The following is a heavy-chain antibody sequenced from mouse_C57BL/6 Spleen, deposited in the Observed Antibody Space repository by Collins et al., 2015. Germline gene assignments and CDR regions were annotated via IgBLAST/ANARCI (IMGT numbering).Heavy chain of an antibody. CDR3: ARRDYYGSSLYFDY. CDR2: IYPGSGST. CDR1: GYTFTSYW. J-gene: IGHJ2*01. Sequence: QVQLQQPGAELVKPGASVKMSCKASGYTFTSYWITWVKQRPGQGLEWIGDIYPGSGSTNYNEKFKSKATLTVDTSSSTAYMQLSSLTSEDSAVYYCARRDYYGSSLYFDYWGQGTTLTVSS. D-gene: IGHD1-1*01. V-gene: IGHV1-55*01.